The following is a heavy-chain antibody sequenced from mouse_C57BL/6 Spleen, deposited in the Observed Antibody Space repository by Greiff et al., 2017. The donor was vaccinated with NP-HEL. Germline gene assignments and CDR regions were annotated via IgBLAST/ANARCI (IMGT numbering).Heavy chain of an antibody. CDR2: IWSDGST. CDR1: GFSLTSYG. J-gene: IGHJ4*01. Sequence: VKLVESGPGLVAPSQSLSITCTVSGFSLTSYGVHWVRQPPGKGLEWLVVIWSDGSTTYNSALKSRLSISKDNSKSQVFLKMNSLQTDDTAMYYCARHGDGYRIRYAMDYWGQGTSVTVSS. V-gene: IGHV2-6-1*01. CDR3: ARHGDGYRIRYAMDY. D-gene: IGHD2-3*01.